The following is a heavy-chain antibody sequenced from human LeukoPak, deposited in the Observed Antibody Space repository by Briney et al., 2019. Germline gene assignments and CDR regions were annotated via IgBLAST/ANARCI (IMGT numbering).Heavy chain of an antibody. Sequence: SETLSLTCAVYGGSFSGYYWGWIRQPPGKGLEWTGSLYYRGSTLYSPSLRGRVTISVDTSQNQFSLKLSSVTAADTAVYYCARQDYYDSRISRGDFDYWGQGALVTVSS. J-gene: IGHJ4*02. V-gene: IGHV4-39*01. CDR2: LYYRGST. CDR3: ARQDYYDSRISRGDFDY. CDR1: GGSFSGYY. D-gene: IGHD3-22*01.